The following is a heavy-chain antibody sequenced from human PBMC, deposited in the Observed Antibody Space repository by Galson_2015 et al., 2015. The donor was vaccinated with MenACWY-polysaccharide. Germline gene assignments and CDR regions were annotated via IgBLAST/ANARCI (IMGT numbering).Heavy chain of an antibody. V-gene: IGHV3-21*01. J-gene: IGHJ2*01. CDR1: GFTFSSYS. Sequence: SLRLSCAASGFTFSSYSMNWVRQAPGKGLEWVSSISSSSSYIYYADSVKGRFAISRDNAKNSLYLQMNSLRAEDTAVYYCARDGHCRGGSCYVDWYFDLWGRGTLVTVSS. D-gene: IGHD2-15*01. CDR3: ARDGHCRGGSCYVDWYFDL. CDR2: ISSSSSYI.